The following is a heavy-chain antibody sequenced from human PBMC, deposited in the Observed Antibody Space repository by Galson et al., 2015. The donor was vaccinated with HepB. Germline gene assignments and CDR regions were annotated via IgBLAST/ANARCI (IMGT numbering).Heavy chain of an antibody. CDR1: GFNFGGSA. CDR2: IRTKANNYAT. J-gene: IGHJ4*02. Sequence: SLRLSCAASGFNFGGSAIHWVRQASGKGPEWVGRIRTKANNYATSYVPSLEGRFTISRDDSKNMAYLHMNSLKVEDTAVYYCAGEGGPGPGSFNYWGQGTLVAVSA. CDR3: AGEGGPGPGSFNY. D-gene: IGHD1-26*01. V-gene: IGHV3-73*01.